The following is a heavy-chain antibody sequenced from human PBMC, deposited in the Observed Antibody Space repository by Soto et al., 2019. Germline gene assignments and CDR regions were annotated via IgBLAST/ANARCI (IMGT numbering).Heavy chain of an antibody. J-gene: IGHJ6*02. CDR1: GGSISSSSYY. D-gene: IGHD4-17*01. V-gene: IGHV4-39*01. CDR2: IYYSGST. Sequence: QLQLQESGPGLVKPSETLSLTCTVSGGSISSSSYYWGWIRQPPGKGLEWIGSIYYSGSTYYNPSLKSRVTITVDTSKNQFSLKLSSVTAADTAVYYCANDYGGNSNHYYYYGMDVWGQGTTVTVSS. CDR3: ANDYGGNSNHYYYYGMDV.